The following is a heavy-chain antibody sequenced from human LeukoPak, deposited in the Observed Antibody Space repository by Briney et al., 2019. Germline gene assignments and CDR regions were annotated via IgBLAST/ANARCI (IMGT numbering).Heavy chain of an antibody. CDR3: ARRAYYDSSGFHPTSGYFDL. CDR1: GGSMFSYY. CDR2: IYSSGIT. D-gene: IGHD3-16*01. J-gene: IGHJ2*01. V-gene: IGHV4-4*08. Sequence: SGTLSLTCSVSGGSMFSYYWNWIRQPPGKGLEWIGYIYSSGITNYNPSLRSRGTISVATSRNQFSLRLTSVTAEDTAIYYCARRAYYDSSGFHPTSGYFDLWGRGTLVTVSS.